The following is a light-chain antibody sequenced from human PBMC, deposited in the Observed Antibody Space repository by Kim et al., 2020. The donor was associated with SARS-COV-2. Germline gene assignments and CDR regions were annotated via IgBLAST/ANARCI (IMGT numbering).Light chain of an antibody. CDR1: QSLLHSNGYNY. Sequence: PASISCRSSQSLLHSNGYNYLDCYLQKPGQSPQLLIYLGSNRASGVPDRFSGSGSGTDVTLKISRVEAEDVGVYYCMQALQTPYTFGQGTKLEI. J-gene: IGKJ2*01. CDR3: MQALQTPYT. V-gene: IGKV2-28*01. CDR2: LGS.